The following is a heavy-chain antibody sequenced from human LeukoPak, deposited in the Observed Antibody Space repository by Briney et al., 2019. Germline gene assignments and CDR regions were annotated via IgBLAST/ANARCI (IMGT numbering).Heavy chain of an antibody. Sequence: ASVKVSCKASSYTFTSYGISWVRQAPGQGLEWMGWISAYNGNTNYAQKLQGRVTMTTDTSTRTAYMELRSLRSDDTAVYYCARYSPNYDFWSGYSIDYFDYWGQGTLVTVSS. CDR3: ARYSPNYDFWSGYSIDYFDY. J-gene: IGHJ4*02. D-gene: IGHD3-3*01. CDR1: SYTFTSYG. CDR2: ISAYNGNT. V-gene: IGHV1-18*01.